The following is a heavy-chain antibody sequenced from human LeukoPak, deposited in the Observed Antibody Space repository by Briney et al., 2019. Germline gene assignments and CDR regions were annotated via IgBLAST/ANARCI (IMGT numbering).Heavy chain of an antibody. J-gene: IGHJ4*02. D-gene: IGHD3-22*01. Sequence: GGSLRLSCAASGFTFSSYSMNWVRQAPGKGLEWVSYISSSSSTIYYADSVKGRFTISRDNAKNSLYLQMNSLRAEDTAVHYCARNANYYDSSGDFDYWGQGTLVTVSS. CDR1: GFTFSSYS. CDR3: ARNANYYDSSGDFDY. V-gene: IGHV3-48*01. CDR2: ISSSSSTI.